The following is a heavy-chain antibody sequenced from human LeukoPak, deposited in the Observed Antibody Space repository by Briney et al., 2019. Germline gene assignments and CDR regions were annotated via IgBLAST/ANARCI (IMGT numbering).Heavy chain of an antibody. CDR2: IGGGGGST. Sequence: GGSLRLSCAASGFPFNNYAVSWVRQAPGQGLEWVSAIGGGGGSTYYADSVKGRFTISKDNSKSTLYLQMNSLRAEDTAIYYCARDIQLSTWGLGTMVTVSS. V-gene: IGHV3-23*01. CDR3: ARDIQLST. D-gene: IGHD5-24*01. CDR1: GFPFNNYA. J-gene: IGHJ3*01.